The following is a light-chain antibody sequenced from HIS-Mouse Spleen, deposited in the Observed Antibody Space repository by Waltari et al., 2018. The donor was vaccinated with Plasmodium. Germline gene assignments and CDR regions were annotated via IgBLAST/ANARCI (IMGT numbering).Light chain of an antibody. CDR1: ALPKQY. CDR3: QSADSSGTPNWV. V-gene: IGLV3-25*03. CDR2: KDR. J-gene: IGLJ3*02. Sequence: SYELTQPPSVSVSPGQTARITCSGDALPKQYAYWYQQKPGQAPRLVIYKDRERPAGIPERFSGSSSGTTVTLTISVVQAEDEADYYCQSADSSGTPNWVFGGGTKLTVL.